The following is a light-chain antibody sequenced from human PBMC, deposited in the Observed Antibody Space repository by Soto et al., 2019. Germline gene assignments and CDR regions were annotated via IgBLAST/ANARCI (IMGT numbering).Light chain of an antibody. V-gene: IGKV1-39*01. Sequence: DIQMTQSPSSLSASVGDRVTITCRASQSIRIFLNWYQQKPGKAPRLLIYAASSLQSGVPSRFSGSGSEKAFTLTISSLQPEDFAHYYCQQNYRAPPWTFGQGTKVDIK. CDR2: AAS. CDR1: QSIRIF. J-gene: IGKJ1*01. CDR3: QQNYRAPPWT.